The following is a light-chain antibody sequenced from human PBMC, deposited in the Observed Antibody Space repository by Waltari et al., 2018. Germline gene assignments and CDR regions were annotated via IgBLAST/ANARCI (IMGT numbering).Light chain of an antibody. J-gene: IGLJ3*02. Sequence: KGPRYVRKVNRDGSNSKGDGIPDRFSGSSSGAARYLTISSLQSDDEADYYCQTWGTGIWVFGGGTRLTVL. CDR2: VNRDGSN. CDR3: QTWGTGIWV. V-gene: IGLV4-69*01.